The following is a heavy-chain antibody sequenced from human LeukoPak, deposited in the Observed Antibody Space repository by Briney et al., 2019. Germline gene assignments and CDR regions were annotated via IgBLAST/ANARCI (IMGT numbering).Heavy chain of an antibody. CDR1: GFTFSSYA. D-gene: IGHD6-13*01. CDR3: ARDPAAAGTPPATDWFDP. V-gene: IGHV3-30-3*01. Sequence: GGSLRLSCAASGFTFSSYAMHWVRQAPGKGLEWVAVRSYDGSNKYYADSVKGRFTISRDNSKNTLYLQMNSLRAEDTAVYYCARDPAAAGTPPATDWFDPWGQGTLVTVSS. J-gene: IGHJ5*02. CDR2: RSYDGSNK.